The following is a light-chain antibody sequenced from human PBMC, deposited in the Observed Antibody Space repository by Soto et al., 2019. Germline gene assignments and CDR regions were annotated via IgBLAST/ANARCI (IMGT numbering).Light chain of an antibody. J-gene: IGKJ1*01. CDR1: QSVSTSY. CDR3: QQYGSSRT. Sequence: EIVLTQSPGTLSLSPGERATLSCRASQSVSTSYLAWYQKKPGQAPRLLIYGASSRATCMPGRLSGSGSGTDFAVTLCRLEHDDSAVNYCQQYGSSRTFGQGTKVDIK. V-gene: IGKV3-20*01. CDR2: GAS.